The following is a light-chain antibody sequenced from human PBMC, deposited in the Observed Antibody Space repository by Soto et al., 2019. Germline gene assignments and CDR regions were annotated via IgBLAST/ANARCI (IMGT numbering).Light chain of an antibody. CDR2: KAS. J-gene: IGKJ1*01. Sequence: DVRRTQSNSTLFASVGDRVPITCRASQSISSWLAWYQQKPGKAPKLLIYKASSLKSGVPSRFSGSGSGTEFTLTISSLQPDDFATYYCQLYNIYSEAFGQGAKVDI. CDR3: QLYNIYSEA. V-gene: IGKV1-5*03. CDR1: QSISSW.